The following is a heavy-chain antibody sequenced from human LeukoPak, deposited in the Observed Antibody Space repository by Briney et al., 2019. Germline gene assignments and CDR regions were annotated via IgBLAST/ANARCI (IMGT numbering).Heavy chain of an antibody. J-gene: IGHJ4*02. CDR3: TSSDNSGQYF. Sequence: GGSLRLSCAASGFTFSSYAMHWVRQAPGKGLEWVAVISHDGSNKYYADSVKGRFTMSRDNPKNSLYLQMNSLKTEDTAVYYCTSSDNSGQYFWGQGNLVTVSS. CDR1: GFTFSSYA. CDR2: ISHDGSNK. D-gene: IGHD3-22*01. V-gene: IGHV3-30-3*01.